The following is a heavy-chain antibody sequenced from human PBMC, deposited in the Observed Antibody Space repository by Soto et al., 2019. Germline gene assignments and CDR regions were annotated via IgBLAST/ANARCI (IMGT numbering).Heavy chain of an antibody. D-gene: IGHD1-26*01. Sequence: GGSLRLSCSVSGFTLSNYAMHWVRQRKGKGLEWVSALGAARDPYYVGSVKGRFSVSRDNAQNSLFLQMNNLRVDDTAVYFCARAYLGRLPRRADYYYAMDVWGRGTTVTVSS. CDR1: GFTLSNYA. V-gene: IGHV3-13*05. CDR3: ARAYLGRLPRRADYYYAMDV. J-gene: IGHJ6*02. CDR2: LGAARDP.